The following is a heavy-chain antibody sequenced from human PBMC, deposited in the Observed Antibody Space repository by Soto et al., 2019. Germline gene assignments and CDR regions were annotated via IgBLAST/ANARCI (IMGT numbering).Heavy chain of an antibody. Sequence: QVQLQESGPGLVKPSQTLSLTCTVSGGSISSGGYYWSWIRQHPGKGLEWIGYIYYSGSTYYNPSLKSRVTISVDTSKNQFSLKLSSVTAADTAVYYCARGRRFAPVTTFLYYHGMDVWGQGTTVTVSS. J-gene: IGHJ6*02. V-gene: IGHV4-31*03. CDR2: IYYSGST. D-gene: IGHD4-17*01. CDR1: GGSISSGGYY. CDR3: ARGRRFAPVTTFLYYHGMDV.